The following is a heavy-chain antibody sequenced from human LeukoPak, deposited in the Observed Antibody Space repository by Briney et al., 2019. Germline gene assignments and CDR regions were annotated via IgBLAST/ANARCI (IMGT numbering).Heavy chain of an antibody. V-gene: IGHV3-23*01. CDR2: ISGSGGST. CDR3: AREKPRSCAIDY. CDR1: GFTFSSYA. J-gene: IGHJ4*02. D-gene: IGHD1-26*01. Sequence: QPGGSLRLSCAASGFTFSSYAMRWVRQAPGKGLEWVSAISGSGGSTYYAGSVKGRFTISRDNAKNSLYLQMNSLRAEDTAVYYCAREKPRSCAIDYWGQGTLVTVSS.